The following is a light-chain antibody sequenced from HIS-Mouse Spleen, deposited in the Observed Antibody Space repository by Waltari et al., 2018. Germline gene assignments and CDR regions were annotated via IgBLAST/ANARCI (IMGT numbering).Light chain of an antibody. CDR1: NIGSKS. V-gene: IGLV3-21*03. Sequence: SYVLTQPPPVSVAPGKTARITCGGNNIGSKSLPCYQQKPGQAPVLVVYDDSDRPSGIPERFSGSNSGNTATLTISRVEAGDEADYYCQVWDSSSDHRRVFGGGTKLTVL. CDR2: DDS. J-gene: IGLJ3*02. CDR3: QVWDSSSDHRRV.